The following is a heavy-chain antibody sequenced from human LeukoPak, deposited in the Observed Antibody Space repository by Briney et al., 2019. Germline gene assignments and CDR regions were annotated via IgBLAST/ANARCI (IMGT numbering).Heavy chain of an antibody. J-gene: IGHJ6*03. V-gene: IGHV3-7*01. Sequence: TGGSLRLSCAASGVTFSRYWMSWVRQAPGKGLEWVANIKEDGSVKYYVDSVKGRFNISRDNAKNSLFLQMTSLRAADTAVYYCARRGGGRLYGEYPDYFYYMDVWGKGTTVTVSS. D-gene: IGHD4-17*01. CDR2: IKEDGSVK. CDR1: GVTFSRYW. CDR3: ARRGGGRLYGEYPDYFYYMDV.